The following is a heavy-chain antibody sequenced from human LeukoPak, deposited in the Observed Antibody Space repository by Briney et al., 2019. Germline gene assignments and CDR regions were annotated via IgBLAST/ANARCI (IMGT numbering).Heavy chain of an antibody. CDR1: GFTFSNFG. CDR2: ISYDGKVT. Sequence: PGGSLRLSCAASGFTFSNFGMHWVRQAPGKGLEWMAVISYDGKVTYYADSVKGRFTISRDNSKNTLYLQMTSLRGEDTALYYCARVHRSSFAVSTTIRPYWGQGTLVTVSS. J-gene: IGHJ4*02. V-gene: IGHV3-30*03. CDR3: ARVHRSSFAVSTTIRPY. D-gene: IGHD2-2*02.